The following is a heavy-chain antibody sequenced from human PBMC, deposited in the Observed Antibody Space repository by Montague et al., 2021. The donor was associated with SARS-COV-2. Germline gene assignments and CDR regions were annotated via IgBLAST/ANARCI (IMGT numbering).Heavy chain of an antibody. J-gene: IGHJ6*02. V-gene: IGHV3-30-3*01. D-gene: IGHD1-26*01. CDR2: ISYDGDNK. Sequence: SLRLSCAASGFTFSSYVMHWVRQAPGKGLEWVAVISYDGDNKHYADSVKGRVTISRDNSKNTLYLQMNSLRADDTAVYYCARVRVGATDYNYYYGLDVWGQGTTVTVSS. CDR3: ARVRVGATDYNYYYGLDV. CDR1: GFTFSSYV.